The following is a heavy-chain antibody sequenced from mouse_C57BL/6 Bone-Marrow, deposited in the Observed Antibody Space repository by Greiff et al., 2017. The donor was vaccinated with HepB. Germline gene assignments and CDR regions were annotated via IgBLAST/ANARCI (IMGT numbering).Heavy chain of an antibody. D-gene: IGHD6-1*01. CDR1: GYTFTSYW. V-gene: IGHV1-50*01. CDR3: ATTDFDY. Sequence: VQLQQPGAELVKPGTSVKLSCKASGYTFTSYWMQWVKQRPGQGLEWIGEIDPSDSYTNYNQKFKGKATLTVDTSSSTAYMQLSSLTSEDSAVYYCATTDFDYWGRGTTLTVSS. J-gene: IGHJ2*01. CDR2: IDPSDSYT.